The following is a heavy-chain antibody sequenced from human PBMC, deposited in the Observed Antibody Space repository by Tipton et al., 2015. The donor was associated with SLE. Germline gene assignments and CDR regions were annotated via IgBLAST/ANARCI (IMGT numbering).Heavy chain of an antibody. V-gene: IGHV4-4*07. CDR1: GDSVGTNY. D-gene: IGHD2-2*01. Sequence: TLSLTCTVSGDSVGTNYWNWIRQPAGKGLEWIGRLYGSGSPTHYNPSLEGRVTVSVDTSQNQVSLKLTSVTAADTAVYYCARTLLPAARGAFDLWGPGTRVSVSS. J-gene: IGHJ3*01. CDR3: ARTLLPAARGAFDL. CDR2: LYGSGSP.